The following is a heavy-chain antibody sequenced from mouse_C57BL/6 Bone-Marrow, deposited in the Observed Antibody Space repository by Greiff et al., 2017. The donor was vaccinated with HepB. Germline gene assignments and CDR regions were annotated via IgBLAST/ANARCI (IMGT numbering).Heavy chain of an antibody. CDR3: ARLITTVGGFAY. V-gene: IGHV1-81*01. CDR1: GYTFTSYG. Sequence: VQLQESGAELARPGASVKLSCKASGYTFTSYGISWVKQRTGQGLEWIGEIYPRSGNTYYNEKFKGKATLTADKSSSTAYMELRSLTSEDSAVYFCARLITTVGGFAYWGQGTLVTVSA. J-gene: IGHJ3*01. CDR2: IYPRSGNT. D-gene: IGHD1-1*01.